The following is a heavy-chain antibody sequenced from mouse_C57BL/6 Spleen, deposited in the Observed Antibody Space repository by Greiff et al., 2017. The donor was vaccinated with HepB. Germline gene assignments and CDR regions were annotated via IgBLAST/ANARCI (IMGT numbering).Heavy chain of an antibody. V-gene: IGHV1-69*01. CDR1: GYTFTSYW. Sequence: QVQLQQPGAELVMPGASVKLSCKASGYTFTSYWMHWVKQRPGQGLEWIGEIDPSDSYTNYNQKFKGKSTLPVDKSSSTAYMQLSSLTSEDSAVYYCAREEDYRFDYWGQGTTLTVSS. CDR3: AREEDYRFDY. CDR2: IDPSDSYT. J-gene: IGHJ2*01. D-gene: IGHD2-4*01.